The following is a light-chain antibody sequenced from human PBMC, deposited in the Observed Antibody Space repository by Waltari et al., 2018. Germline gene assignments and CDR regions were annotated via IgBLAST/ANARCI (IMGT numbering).Light chain of an antibody. Sequence: DVVMTQTPLSLPVTLGQPASISCTSSRSLVHSDGNTYLNWFQQRPGQSPRRLIYKVSYRDSGVPDRFSGSGSGTDFTLRISRVEAEDVGVYYCMQGTHWPPYTFGQGTKLEIK. CDR1: RSLVHSDGNTY. V-gene: IGKV2-30*02. CDR3: MQGTHWPPYT. J-gene: IGKJ2*01. CDR2: KVS.